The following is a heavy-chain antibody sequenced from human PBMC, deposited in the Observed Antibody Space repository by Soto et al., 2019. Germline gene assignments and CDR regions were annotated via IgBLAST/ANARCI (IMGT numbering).Heavy chain of an antibody. CDR2: ISASSSTI. J-gene: IGHJ6*02. CDR1: GFTFSDYY. V-gene: IGHV3-11*01. D-gene: IGHD1-26*01. CDR3: ARRGGSSSHYFFYAMDV. Sequence: QVQLVESGGGLVKPGGSLRLSCVASGFTFSDYYMNWVRQAPGKGLEWVAYISASSSTIFYGDSVKGRFTISRDNAKNSLSLQMDSLRAEDTGVYYCARRGGSSSHYFFYAMDVWGQGTTVTVS.